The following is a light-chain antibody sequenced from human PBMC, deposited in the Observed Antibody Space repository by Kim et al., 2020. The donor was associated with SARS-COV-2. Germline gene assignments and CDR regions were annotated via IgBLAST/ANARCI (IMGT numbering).Light chain of an antibody. J-gene: IGKJ4*01. CDR3: QQYFTYSPLT. V-gene: IGKV1-5*03. CDR1: QNINSW. Sequence: SVGERVTITCRASQNINSWLAWYQQKPGRAPNLLIYKASSLPSGVPSRFSGSGSGTDFTLTINSLQPDDFATYYCQQYFTYSPLTFGGGTKVDIK. CDR2: KAS.